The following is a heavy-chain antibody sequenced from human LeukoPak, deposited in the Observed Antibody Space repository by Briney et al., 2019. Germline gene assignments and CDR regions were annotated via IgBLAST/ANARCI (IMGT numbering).Heavy chain of an antibody. Sequence: ASVKVSCKASGYTFTSYGISWVRQAPGQGLEWMGWISAYNGNTNYAQKLQGRVTMTTDTSTSTAYMELRSLRSDDTAVYYCAGNLANNWNDYFDYWGQGTLVTVSS. CDR3: AGNLANNWNDYFDY. V-gene: IGHV1-18*04. D-gene: IGHD1-1*01. CDR2: ISAYNGNT. CDR1: GYTFTSYG. J-gene: IGHJ4*02.